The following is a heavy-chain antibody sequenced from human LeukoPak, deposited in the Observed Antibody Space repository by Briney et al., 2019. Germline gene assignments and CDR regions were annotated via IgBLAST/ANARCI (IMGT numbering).Heavy chain of an antibody. D-gene: IGHD3-16*01. J-gene: IGHJ4*02. V-gene: IGHV4-39*07. CDR3: ARDKTDKGGIDY. Sequence: PSETLSLTCTVSGGSISSSSYYWGWIRQPPGKGLEWIGSIYYSGSTYYNPSLKSRVTISVDTSKNQFSLKLSSVTAADTAVYYCARDKTDKGGIDYWGQGTLVTVSS. CDR1: GGSISSSSYY. CDR2: IYYSGST.